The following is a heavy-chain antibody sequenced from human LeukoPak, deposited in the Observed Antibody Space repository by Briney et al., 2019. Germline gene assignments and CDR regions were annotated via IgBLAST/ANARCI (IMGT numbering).Heavy chain of an antibody. CDR1: GFTFDDYA. CDR2: ISWNSGSI. Sequence: PGGSLRLSCAASGFTFDDYAMHWVRQAPGKGLEWVSGISWNSGSIGYADSVKGRFTISRDNAKNTLYLQMNSLRAEDTAVYYCARRRSSGWLNWGQGTLVTVSS. CDR3: ARRRSSGWLN. V-gene: IGHV3-9*01. J-gene: IGHJ4*02. D-gene: IGHD6-19*01.